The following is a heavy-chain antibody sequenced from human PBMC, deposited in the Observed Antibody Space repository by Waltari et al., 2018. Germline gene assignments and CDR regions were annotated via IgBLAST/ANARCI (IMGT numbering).Heavy chain of an antibody. CDR1: GFSLSDYS. Sequence: EVQLVESGGGLVQPGESLRLSCTASGFSLSDYSMNWVRQAPGKGLEWLSDNRSSGGAIYYTDSVKGRFTISRDDATDSLYLQMNSLRAEDTAIYYCVRDHLHAFDIWGQGTTVTVSS. CDR2: NRSSGGAI. J-gene: IGHJ3*02. CDR3: VRDHLHAFDI. V-gene: IGHV3-48*01.